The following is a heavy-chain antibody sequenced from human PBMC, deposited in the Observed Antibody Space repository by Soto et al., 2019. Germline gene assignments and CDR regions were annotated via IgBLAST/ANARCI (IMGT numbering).Heavy chain of an antibody. Sequence: EVQLVESGGGLVQPGGSLRLSCAASGFTVSSNYMSWVRQAPGQGLEWVSVIYSGGSTYYADSVKGRFTISRDNSKNTLYLQMNSLRAEDTAVYYCARESGYSRSFDYWGQGTLVTVSS. CDR2: IYSGGST. V-gene: IGHV3-66*01. CDR3: ARESGYSRSFDY. CDR1: GFTVSSNY. D-gene: IGHD3-22*01. J-gene: IGHJ4*02.